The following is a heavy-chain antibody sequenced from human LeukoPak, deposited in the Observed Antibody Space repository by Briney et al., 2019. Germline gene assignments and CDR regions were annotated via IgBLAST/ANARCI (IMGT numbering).Heavy chain of an antibody. D-gene: IGHD2-15*01. CDR3: ARYGSDGWRWGYWSGGSCYSLVY. J-gene: IGHJ4*02. CDR2: INPNSGGT. V-gene: IGHV1-2*02. Sequence: GASVKVSCKASGYTFTDYYMHWVRQAPGQGLEWMGWINPNSGGTNYAQKFQGRVTMTRDTSISTAYMELSRLRSDDTAVYYCARYGSDGWRWGYWSGGSCYSLVYWGQGTLVTVSS. CDR1: GYTFTDYY.